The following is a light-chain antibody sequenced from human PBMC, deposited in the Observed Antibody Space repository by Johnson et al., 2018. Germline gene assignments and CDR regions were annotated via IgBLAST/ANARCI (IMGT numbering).Light chain of an antibody. Sequence: QSVLTQPPSVSAAPGQKVTISCSGSSSNIGNNYVSWYQQLPGTAPKLLIYENNKRPSGIPDRFSGSKSGTSATLGITGLPTGDEADYYCGTWDSSLSAGNVFGTGTKRTVL. V-gene: IGLV1-51*02. CDR1: SSNIGNNY. J-gene: IGLJ1*01. CDR2: ENN. CDR3: GTWDSSLSAGNV.